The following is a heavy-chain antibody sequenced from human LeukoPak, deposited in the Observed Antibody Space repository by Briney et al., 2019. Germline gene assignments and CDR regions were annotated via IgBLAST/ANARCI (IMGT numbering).Heavy chain of an antibody. CDR2: INPNSGGT. D-gene: IGHD3-9*01. Sequence: ASVKVSCKASGYTFTGYYMHWVRQAPGQGLEWMGRINPNSGGTNYAQKFQGRVTMTRDTSISTAYMELSRLRSDDTAVYYCARFYVLRYFDWLSSYGMDVWGQGTTVTVSS. CDR1: GYTFTGYY. CDR3: ARFYVLRYFDWLSSYGMDV. J-gene: IGHJ6*02. V-gene: IGHV1-2*06.